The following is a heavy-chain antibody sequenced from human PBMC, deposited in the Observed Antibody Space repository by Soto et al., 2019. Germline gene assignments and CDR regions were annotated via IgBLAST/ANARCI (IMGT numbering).Heavy chain of an antibody. CDR2: MSYDGSNE. D-gene: IGHD1-26*01. V-gene: IGHV3-30*18. Sequence: QVQLVESGGGVVQPGRSLRLSCAASGFTFSNYAMHWVRQSPVKGLEWVALMSYDGSNEYYADSVKGRFTISRDNSKNMLYQHRNKVGVEDTAVYYWAEDGSHNFDYWGQGTMVTVSA. J-gene: IGHJ4*02. CDR1: GFTFSNYA. CDR3: AEDGSHNFDY.